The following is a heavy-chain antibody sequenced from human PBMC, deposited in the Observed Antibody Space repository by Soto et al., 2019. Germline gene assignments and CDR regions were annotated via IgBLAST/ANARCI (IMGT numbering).Heavy chain of an antibody. J-gene: IGHJ4*02. V-gene: IGHV1-8*01. Sequence: QVQLVQSGAEVKKPGASVKVSCKASGYTFTSYDINWVRQATGQGLEWMGWMNTNSGNTGYAQKFQGRVTMTRNTPINTAYMELSSLRSEDTAVYYCANPFDHYDSSGYYPFEYWGQGTLVTVSS. CDR1: GYTFTSYD. D-gene: IGHD3-22*01. CDR2: MNTNSGNT. CDR3: ANPFDHYDSSGYYPFEY.